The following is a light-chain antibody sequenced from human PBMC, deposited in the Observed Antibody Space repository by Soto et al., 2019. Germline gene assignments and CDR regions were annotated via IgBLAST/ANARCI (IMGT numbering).Light chain of an antibody. V-gene: IGKV3-15*01. CDR2: GAS. J-gene: IGKJ3*01. CDR1: QSVSGN. Sequence: EILITQSPDTLSVSPGERATLPCRASQSVSGNLAWYQQRPGQAPRLLIYGASTRDTGIPARFSGSGSGTEFTLTISRLQSEDFAVYYCQQYNNWPLTFGPGTKVDIK. CDR3: QQYNNWPLT.